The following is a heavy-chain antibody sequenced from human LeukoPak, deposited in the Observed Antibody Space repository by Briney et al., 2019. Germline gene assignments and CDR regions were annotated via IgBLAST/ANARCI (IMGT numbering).Heavy chain of an antibody. D-gene: IGHD6-19*01. CDR3: AKSPAVAATLYYFDY. CDR2: ISWNSGSI. V-gene: IGHV3-9*01. CDR1: GFTFDGYA. Sequence: PGGSLRLSCAASGFTFDGYAMHWVRQAPGKGLEWVSGISWNSGSIGYADSVKGRFTISRDNAKNSLYLQMNSLRAEDTALYYCAKSPAVAATLYYFDYWGQGTLVTVSS. J-gene: IGHJ4*02.